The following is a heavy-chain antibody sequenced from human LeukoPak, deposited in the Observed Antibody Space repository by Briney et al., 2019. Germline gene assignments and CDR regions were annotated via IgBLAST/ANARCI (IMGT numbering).Heavy chain of an antibody. CDR1: GGSFSGYY. V-gene: IGHV4-34*01. CDR3: ARGQIGDYYYYMDV. J-gene: IGHJ6*03. D-gene: IGHD3-3*01. Sequence: SETLSLTCAVYGGSFSGYYWSWIRQPPGKGLEWIGEINHSGSTNYNPPLKSRVTISVDTSKNQFSLKLSSVTAADTAVYYCARGQIGDYYYYMDVWGKGTTVTVSS. CDR2: INHSGST.